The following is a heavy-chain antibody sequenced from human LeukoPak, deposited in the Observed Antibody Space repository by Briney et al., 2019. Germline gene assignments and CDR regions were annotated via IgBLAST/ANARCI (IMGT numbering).Heavy chain of an antibody. V-gene: IGHV4-39*01. Sequence: SETLSLTCSVSGAAVSSKNYYWTWIRQPPGKGLEWIVTLHYGEGTYYNPSLNSRLTISVDTSKNQFSLNLTSVTVADTAVYYCASGYGWIDPWGQGTLVTVSS. CDR1: GAAVSSKNYY. D-gene: IGHD5-18*01. J-gene: IGHJ5*02. CDR2: LHYGEGT. CDR3: ASGYGWIDP.